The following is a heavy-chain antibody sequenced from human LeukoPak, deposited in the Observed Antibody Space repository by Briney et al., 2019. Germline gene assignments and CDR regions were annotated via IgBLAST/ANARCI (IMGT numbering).Heavy chain of an antibody. J-gene: IGHJ4*02. V-gene: IGHV3-23*01. D-gene: IGHD6-19*01. Sequence: GGSLRLSCTASGFTFSSYAMYWVRQAPGKGLEWVSGIFGSGGSAHYEDSVKGRFTISRDNSQNTVYLQMNSLRAEDTAVYYCGKTTTGYSSGRNPAWPVDYWGQGTLVTVSS. CDR2: IFGSGGSA. CDR3: GKTTTGYSSGRNPAWPVDY. CDR1: GFTFSSYA.